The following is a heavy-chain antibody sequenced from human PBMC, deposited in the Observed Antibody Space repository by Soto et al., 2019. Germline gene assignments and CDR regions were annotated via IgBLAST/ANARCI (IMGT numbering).Heavy chain of an antibody. D-gene: IGHD3-9*01. CDR1: GGTFSSYA. J-gene: IGHJ4*02. V-gene: IGHV1-69*13. Sequence: SVKVSCKASGGTFSSYAISWVRQAPGQGLEWMGGIIPIFGTANYAQKFQGRVTITADESTSTAYMELSSLRSEDTAVYYCAVYDILTGYYNDEYNIARDYWGQGTLVTVSS. CDR3: AVYDILTGYYNDEYNIARDY. CDR2: IIPIFGTA.